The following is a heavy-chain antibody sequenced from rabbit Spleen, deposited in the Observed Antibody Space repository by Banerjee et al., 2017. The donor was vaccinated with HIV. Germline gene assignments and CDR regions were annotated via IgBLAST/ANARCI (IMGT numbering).Heavy chain of an antibody. Sequence: QSLEESGGDLVKPGASLTLTCTASGFSFSSGYDACWVRQPPGKGLEWIACIYTGSSGTPYYASWAKGRFTISKTSSTTVTLQMTSLTAADTATYFCARDTSSSFSSYGMDLWGPGTLVTVS. D-gene: IGHD1-1*01. V-gene: IGHV1S40*01. CDR2: IYTGSSGTP. CDR3: ARDTSSSFSSYGMDL. J-gene: IGHJ6*01. CDR1: GFSFSSGYD.